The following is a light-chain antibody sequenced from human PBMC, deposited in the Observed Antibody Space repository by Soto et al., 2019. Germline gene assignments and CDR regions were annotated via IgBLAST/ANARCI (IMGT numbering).Light chain of an antibody. CDR3: QQYNNWQYT. Sequence: EIVMTQSPVTLSVSPGERAALSCRASQSVGSNFAWYQQRPGQAPRVLIYGTSTRATGVPARFSGSGSGTDFTLTISSLQSEDFAVYYCQQYNNWQYTFGQGTRLEIK. CDR1: QSVGSN. CDR2: GTS. V-gene: IGKV3-15*01. J-gene: IGKJ2*01.